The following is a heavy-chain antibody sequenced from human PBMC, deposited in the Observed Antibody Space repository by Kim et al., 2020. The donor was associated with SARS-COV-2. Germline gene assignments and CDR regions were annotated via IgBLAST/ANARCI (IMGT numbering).Heavy chain of an antibody. CDR2: IFYSATT. CDR1: GGSISSGGYY. J-gene: IGHJ4*01. Sequence: SETLSLTCTVSGGSISSGGYYWSWIRQHPGKGLEWIGYIFYSATTNYNPSLRSRVTISVYTSRNQFSLKLISVTAADTAVYYCARGSDFGGNPFDNW. D-gene: IGHD4-17*01. V-gene: IGHV4-31*03. CDR3: ARGSDFGGNPFDN.